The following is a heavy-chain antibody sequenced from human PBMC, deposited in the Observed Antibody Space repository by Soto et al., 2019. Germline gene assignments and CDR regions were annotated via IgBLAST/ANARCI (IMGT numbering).Heavy chain of an antibody. V-gene: IGHV3-23*01. D-gene: IGHD6-19*01. CDR2: ISGSGVST. CDR1: GFTFSTYA. Sequence: EVQILESGGGLVQPGGSLRLSCVASGFTFSTYAMSWVRQAPGKGLQWVSGISGSGVSTYYADFAKGRFTISRDNSENTLYLQMITLRAEDTAIYYCARDPGAITVAGNFDSWGQGTLVKVSS. CDR3: ARDPGAITVAGNFDS. J-gene: IGHJ4*02.